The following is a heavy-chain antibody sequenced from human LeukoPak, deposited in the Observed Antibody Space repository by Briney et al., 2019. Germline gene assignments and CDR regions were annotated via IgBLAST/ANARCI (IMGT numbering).Heavy chain of an antibody. D-gene: IGHD1-1*01. CDR3: ARDTRYYFDY. V-gene: IGHV3-30-3*01. CDR1: GFTFSSYA. Sequence: GRSLRLSCAASGFTFSSYAMHWVRQAPGKGLEWVAVISYDGSNKYYADSVKGGFTISRDNSKNTLYLQMNSLRAEDTAVYYCARDTRYYFDYWGRGTLVTVSS. J-gene: IGHJ4*02. CDR2: ISYDGSNK.